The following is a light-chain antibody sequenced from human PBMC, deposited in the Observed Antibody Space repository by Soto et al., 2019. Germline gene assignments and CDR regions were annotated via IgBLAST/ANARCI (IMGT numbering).Light chain of an antibody. CDR1: QSVSSSY. Sequence: EIVWTQSPGTLSLSPGERATLSCRASQSVSSSYLAWYQQKPGQAPRLLIYGASSRATGIPDRFSGSGSGQDFTLTISRLEPEDFAVYYCQQYGSSPLTFGGGTKVEIK. J-gene: IGKJ4*01. V-gene: IGKV3-20*01. CDR3: QQYGSSPLT. CDR2: GAS.